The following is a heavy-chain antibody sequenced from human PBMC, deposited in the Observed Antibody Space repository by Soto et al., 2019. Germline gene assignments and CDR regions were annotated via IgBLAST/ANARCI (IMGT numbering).Heavy chain of an antibody. CDR1: GGSISSYY. D-gene: IGHD6-13*01. CDR2: IYYSGST. CDR3: ARDRRNLRGSVHQLGLAWFDP. V-gene: IGHV4-59*01. Sequence: SETLSLTCTVSGGSISSYYWSWIRQPPGKGLEWIGYIYYSGSTNYNPSLKSRVTISVDTSKNQFSLKLSSVTAADTAVYYCARDRRNLRGSVHQLGLAWFDPWGQGTLVTVSS. J-gene: IGHJ5*02.